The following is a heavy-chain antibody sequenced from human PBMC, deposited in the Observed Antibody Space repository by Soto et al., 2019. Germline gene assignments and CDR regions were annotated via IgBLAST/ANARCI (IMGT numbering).Heavy chain of an antibody. V-gene: IGHV3-7*01. CDR1: GFTFSSHW. Sequence: EVQLVESGGGLVKPGGSLRLSCAASGFTFSSHWMTWVRQAPGKGLEWVANIKQDGSERYYVDSVKGRFSISRDNAENSLYLQMTGLRAEDTAVYYCAREDTYGLYVDYWGQGTLVTVSS. CDR2: IKQDGSER. CDR3: AREDTYGLYVDY. J-gene: IGHJ4*02. D-gene: IGHD5-18*01.